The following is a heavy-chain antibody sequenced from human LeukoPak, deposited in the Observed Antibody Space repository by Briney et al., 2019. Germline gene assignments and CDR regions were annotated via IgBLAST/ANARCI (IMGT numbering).Heavy chain of an antibody. CDR2: IYYSGST. CDR1: GGSISSYY. J-gene: IGHJ6*02. CDR3: ASSYYYYGMDV. Sequence: PSETLSLTCTVSGGSISSYYWSWIRQPPGKGLGWIGYIYYSGSTNYNPSLKSRVTISIDTSKNQFSLKLSSVTAADTAVYYCASSYYYYGMDVWGQGTTVTVSS. V-gene: IGHV4-59*01.